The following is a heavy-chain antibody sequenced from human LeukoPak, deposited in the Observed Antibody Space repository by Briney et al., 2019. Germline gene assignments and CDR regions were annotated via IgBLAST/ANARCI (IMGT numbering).Heavy chain of an antibody. CDR3: ARDLPDDFWSGYYINYYYYGMDV. CDR1: GYTFTTHG. Sequence: ASVKVSCKASGYTFTTHGISWVRQAPGQGPEWMGWISGNNGNTHYAQKFQGRVTMTTETSTSTAYMELKSLRSDDTAVYYSARDLPDDFWSGYYINYYYYGMDVWGQGTTVTVSS. CDR2: ISGNNGNT. D-gene: IGHD3-3*01. J-gene: IGHJ6*02. V-gene: IGHV1-18*01.